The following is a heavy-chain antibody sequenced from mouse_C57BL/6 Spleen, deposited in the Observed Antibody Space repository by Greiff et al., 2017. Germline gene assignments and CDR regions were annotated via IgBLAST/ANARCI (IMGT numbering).Heavy chain of an antibody. J-gene: IGHJ4*01. CDR1: GYTFTDYN. CDR3: ARYYGSSLYCAMDY. Sequence: EVQLQQSGPELVKPGASVKMSCKASGYTFTDYNMHWVKQSHGKSLEWIGYINPNNGGTSYNQKFKGKATLTVNKSSSTAYMELRSLTSEDSAVYYCARYYGSSLYCAMDYWGQGTSVTVSS. D-gene: IGHD1-1*01. CDR2: INPNNGGT. V-gene: IGHV1-22*01.